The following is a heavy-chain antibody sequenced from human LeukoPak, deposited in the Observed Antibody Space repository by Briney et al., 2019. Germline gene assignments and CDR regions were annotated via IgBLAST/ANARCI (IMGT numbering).Heavy chain of an antibody. CDR1: AYSFTSYA. V-gene: IGHV1-3*01. CDR3: AREGAIVVVPAAQCSGSARWFDP. D-gene: IGHD2-2*01. Sequence: AAGTVSCKASAYSFTSYALCLVRLAPAQRLEWMGLINVDNANTKYSQKFQGRVTITRDTSASTAYMELSSMRSEDTAVYYCAREGAIVVVPAAQCSGSARWFDPWGQGTLVTVSS. CDR2: INVDNANT. J-gene: IGHJ5*02.